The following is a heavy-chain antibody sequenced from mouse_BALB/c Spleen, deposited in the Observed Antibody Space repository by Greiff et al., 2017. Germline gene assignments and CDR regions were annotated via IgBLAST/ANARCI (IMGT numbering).Heavy chain of an antibody. CDR3: ARGTTVANWYFDV. CDR1: GYSFTSYW. J-gene: IGHJ1*01. CDR2: IDPSDSET. V-gene: IGHV1S126*01. Sequence: VQLVESGPQLVRPGASVKISCKASGYSFTSYWMHWVKQRPGQGLEWIGMIDPSDSETRLNQKFKDKATLTVDKSSSTAYMQLSSPTSEDSAVYYCARGTTVANWYFDVWGAGTTVTVSS. D-gene: IGHD1-1*01.